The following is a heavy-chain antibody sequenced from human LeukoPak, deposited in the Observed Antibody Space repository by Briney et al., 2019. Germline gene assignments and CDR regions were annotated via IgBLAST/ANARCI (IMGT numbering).Heavy chain of an antibody. CDR3: ARRVTIIYYMDL. Sequence: SETLSLTCAVFDGSFGGYYWTWIRQFPGRGLEWIGEINDSGGTNYSPSLKSRVTISVDPSKNQFSMKLRSVTAADTAVYYCARRVTIIYYMDLWGKGTTVTVSS. CDR2: INDSGGT. J-gene: IGHJ6*03. CDR1: DGSFGGYY. V-gene: IGHV4-34*01. D-gene: IGHD3-3*01.